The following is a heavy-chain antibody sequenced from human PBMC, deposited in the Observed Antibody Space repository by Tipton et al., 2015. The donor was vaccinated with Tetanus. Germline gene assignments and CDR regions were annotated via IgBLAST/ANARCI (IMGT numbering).Heavy chain of an antibody. CDR3: ARTPDYYYGMDV. Sequence: GEALRTGDRNWSWIRQPPGKGLEWLAYISSSGSTNSDYFLKSRITISRDTSKNQYSLSLSSVTAADTAVYFCARTPDYYYGMDVWGQGTTVTVSS. J-gene: IGHJ6*02. CDR2: ISSSGST. V-gene: IGHV4-61*08. CDR1: GEALRTGDRN.